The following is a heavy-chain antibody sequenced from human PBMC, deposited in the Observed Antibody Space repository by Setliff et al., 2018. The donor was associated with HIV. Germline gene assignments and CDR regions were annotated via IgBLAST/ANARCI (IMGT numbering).Heavy chain of an antibody. Sequence: GGSLRLSCAASGFIFRNAWMSWVRQGPGKGLEWVGRIKSKADGGTTDYAASVKGRFTISRDDSKNTLYLQMNSLKIEDTAVYYCTRIPNCGGGSCYPYYFDYWGQGTLVTVSS. V-gene: IGHV3-15*01. J-gene: IGHJ4*02. CDR2: IKSKADGGTT. CDR1: GFIFRNAW. CDR3: TRIPNCGGGSCYPYYFDY. D-gene: IGHD2-15*01.